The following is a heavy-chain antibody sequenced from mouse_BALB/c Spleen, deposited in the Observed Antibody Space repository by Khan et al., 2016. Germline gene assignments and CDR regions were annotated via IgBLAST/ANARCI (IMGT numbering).Heavy chain of an antibody. J-gene: IGHJ1*01. Sequence: QVQLQQSGAELVRPGTSVKISCKASGYTFTNYWLGWVKQRPGHGLEWIGDIYPGGGYTNYNEKFKGKATLTADTSSSTAYMQLSSLTSEDSAVYFCARFYYGSSYWYCDVGGAGTTVTVSS. CDR3: ARFYYGSSYWYCDV. CDR1: GYTFTNYW. D-gene: IGHD1-1*01. V-gene: IGHV1-63*02. CDR2: IYPGGGYT.